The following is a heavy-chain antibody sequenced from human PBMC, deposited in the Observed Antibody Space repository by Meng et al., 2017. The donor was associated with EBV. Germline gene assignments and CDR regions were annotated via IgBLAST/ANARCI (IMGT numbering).Heavy chain of an antibody. Sequence: GSGLLTPSQTLSPSSTVSCASVSGGTYHWSWIRQPPDKELELMCYIYDGRTTIYNPSLKSRVTILVDASKNQFSLKLSSVTTSDTAVYYCAKSRSSTPGVVDYWGQGTLVTVPS. J-gene: IGHJ4*02. V-gene: IGHV4-61*01. D-gene: IGHD3-10*01. CDR1: CASVSGGTYH. CDR2: IYDGRTT. CDR3: AKSRSSTPGVVDY.